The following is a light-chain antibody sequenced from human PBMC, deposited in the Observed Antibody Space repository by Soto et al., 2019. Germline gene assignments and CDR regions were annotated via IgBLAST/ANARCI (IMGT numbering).Light chain of an antibody. CDR1: SSDVGGYPY. Sequence: QSVLTQPPSASGSPGQSVTISCTGTSSDVGGYPYVSWYQQYPGKAPKLMIYAVNKRPSGVPDRFSGSRSGNTASLTVSGLQAEDEADYYCSSYAGSNNYVFGTGTKVTVL. CDR2: AVN. J-gene: IGLJ1*01. CDR3: SSYAGSNNYV. V-gene: IGLV2-8*01.